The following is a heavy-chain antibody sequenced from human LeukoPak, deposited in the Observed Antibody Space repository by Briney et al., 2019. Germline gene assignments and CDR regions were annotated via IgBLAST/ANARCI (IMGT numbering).Heavy chain of an antibody. CDR2: INHSGST. Sequence: SETLSLTCAVYGGSFSGYYWSWIRQPPGKGLEWIGEINHSGSTNYNPSLKSRVTISVDTSKNQFSLKLSSVTAADTAVYYCARGWGNIVVVPAAFYFDYWGQGTLVTVSS. V-gene: IGHV4-34*01. CDR1: GGSFSGYY. D-gene: IGHD2-2*01. J-gene: IGHJ4*02. CDR3: ARGWGNIVVVPAAFYFDY.